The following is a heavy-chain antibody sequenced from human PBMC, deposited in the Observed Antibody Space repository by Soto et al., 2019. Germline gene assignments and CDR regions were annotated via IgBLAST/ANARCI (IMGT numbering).Heavy chain of an antibody. CDR1: GGTFSSYA. Sequence: GASVKVSCKASGGTFSSYAISWVRQAPGQGLEWMGGIIPIFGTGNYAQKFQGRVTITADESTSTAYMELSSLRSEDTAVYYCARGVMYYDFWSGQPRGSYYYGMDVWGQGTTVTVSS. V-gene: IGHV1-69*13. CDR3: ARGVMYYDFWSGQPRGSYYYGMDV. CDR2: IIPIFGTG. J-gene: IGHJ6*02. D-gene: IGHD3-3*01.